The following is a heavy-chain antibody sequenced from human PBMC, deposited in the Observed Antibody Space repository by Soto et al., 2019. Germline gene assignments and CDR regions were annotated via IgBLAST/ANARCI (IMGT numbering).Heavy chain of an antibody. D-gene: IGHD6-13*01. CDR2: IYYSGST. J-gene: IGHJ5*02. CDR1: GGSISSSSYY. Sequence: SETLSLTCTVSGGSISSSSYYWGWIRQPPGKGLEWIGSIYYSGSTYYNPSLKSRVTISVDTSKNQFSLKLSSVTAADTAVYYCARPLAAAVNWFDPWGQGTLVTVSS. CDR3: ARPLAAAVNWFDP. V-gene: IGHV4-39*01.